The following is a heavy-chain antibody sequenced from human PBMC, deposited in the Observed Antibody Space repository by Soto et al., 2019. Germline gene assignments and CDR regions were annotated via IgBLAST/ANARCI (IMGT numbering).Heavy chain of an antibody. Sequence: GESLKISCAASGFTFSSYGMHWVRQAPGKGLEWVAVISYDGSNKYYADSVKGRFTISRDNSKNTLYLQMNSLRAEDTAVYYCAKGMVRGVRYYYGMDVWGQGTTVTVSS. D-gene: IGHD3-10*01. CDR2: ISYDGSNK. CDR1: GFTFSSYG. CDR3: AKGMVRGVRYYYGMDV. V-gene: IGHV3-30*18. J-gene: IGHJ6*02.